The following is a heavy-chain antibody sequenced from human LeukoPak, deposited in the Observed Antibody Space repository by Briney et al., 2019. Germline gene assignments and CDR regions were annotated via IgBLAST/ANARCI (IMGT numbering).Heavy chain of an antibody. J-gene: IGHJ4*02. CDR3: ASSQAIFGVVTPLYDY. V-gene: IGHV3-21*01. CDR1: GFTFSNNA. Sequence: GGSLRLSCAASGFTFSNNAMSWVRQAPGKGLEWVSSISSSSSYIYYADSVEGRFTISRDNAKNSLYLQMNSLRAEDTAVYYCASSQAIFGVVTPLYDYWGQGTLVTVSS. D-gene: IGHD3-3*01. CDR2: ISSSSSYI.